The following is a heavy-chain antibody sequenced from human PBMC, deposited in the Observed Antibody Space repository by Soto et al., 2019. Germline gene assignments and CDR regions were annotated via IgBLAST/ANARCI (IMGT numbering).Heavy chain of an antibody. CDR1: GFNFDDYG. CDR2: ITYDGSFQ. CDR3: AKDRVGGTFYTPLAF. Sequence: GGSLRLSCQASGFNFDDYGMHWVRQAPGKGLEWVAVITYDGSFQYYADSVKGRFTISRDNSKNTLSLHLNTLKPEDTAVYHCAKDRVGGTFYTPLAFWGQGTLVTVSS. V-gene: IGHV3-30*18. D-gene: IGHD1-7*01. J-gene: IGHJ4*02.